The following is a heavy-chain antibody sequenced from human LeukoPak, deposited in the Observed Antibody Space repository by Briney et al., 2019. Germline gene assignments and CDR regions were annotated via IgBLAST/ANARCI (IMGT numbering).Heavy chain of an antibody. V-gene: IGHV3-11*01. D-gene: IGHD5-24*01. J-gene: IGHJ4*02. CDR1: GFTFSDYY. CDR3: ARVSRDGYNLPDY. CDR2: ISSSGSTI. Sequence: GGSLRLSCAASGFTFSDYYMSWIRQAPGKGLDWVSYISSSGSTIYYADSVKGRFTISRDNAKNSLYLQMDSLRAEDTAVYSCARVSRDGYNLPDYWGQGTLVTVSS.